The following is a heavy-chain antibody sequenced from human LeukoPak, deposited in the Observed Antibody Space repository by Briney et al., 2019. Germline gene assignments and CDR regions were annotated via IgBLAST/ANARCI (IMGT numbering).Heavy chain of an antibody. D-gene: IGHD3-10*01. CDR1: GFTVSSDY. CDR3: AKVMLLWFGEAPGYFDY. Sequence: GGSLRLSCAASGFTVSSDYMSWVRQAPGKGLEWVSVIYSGGSTYYADSVKGRFTISRDNSKNTLYLQMNSLRAEDTAVYYCAKVMLLWFGEAPGYFDYWGQGTLVTVSS. V-gene: IGHV3-53*01. J-gene: IGHJ4*02. CDR2: IYSGGST.